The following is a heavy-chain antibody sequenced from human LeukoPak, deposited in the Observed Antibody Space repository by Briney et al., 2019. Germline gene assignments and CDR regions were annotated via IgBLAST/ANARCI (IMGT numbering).Heavy chain of an antibody. CDR1: GYTFTSYY. CDR2: INPSGGST. CDR3: ARELGIWFGEKPFGY. J-gene: IGHJ4*02. Sequence: ASVKVSCKASGYTFTSYYTHWVRQAPGQGLEWMGIINPSGGSTSYAQKFQGRVTMTRDTSTSTVYMELSSLRSEDTAVYYCARELGIWFGEKPFGYWGQGTLVTVSS. D-gene: IGHD3-10*01. V-gene: IGHV1-46*01.